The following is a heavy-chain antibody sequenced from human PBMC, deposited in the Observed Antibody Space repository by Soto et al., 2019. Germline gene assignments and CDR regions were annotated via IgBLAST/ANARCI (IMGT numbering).Heavy chain of an antibody. CDR1: GFTFSRYG. V-gene: IGHV3-48*02. Sequence: EVQVVESGGGLVQPGGSLRLSCAASGFTFSRYGMNWVRQAPGKGLEWVAYISSSSSTIYYADSVKGRFTISRDNAKNSLYLQMNSLRDEETAVYYCARDGYCVSTTGYFRPDVWGPGTTVTVSS. CDR3: ARDGYCVSTTGYFRPDV. CDR2: ISSSSSTI. J-gene: IGHJ6*02. D-gene: IGHD2-2*03.